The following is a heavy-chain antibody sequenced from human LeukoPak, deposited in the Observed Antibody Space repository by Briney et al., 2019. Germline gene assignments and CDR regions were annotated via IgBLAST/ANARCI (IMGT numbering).Heavy chain of an antibody. CDR1: GFTVSSNY. D-gene: IGHD3-10*01. CDR3: ARVIGSGSYHFDY. CDR2: IYSGGST. J-gene: IGHJ4*02. V-gene: IGHV3-53*01. Sequence: GGSLRLSCAASGFTVSSNYMSWVRQAPGKGLEWVSVIYSGGSTYYADSVKGRFTISRDNSKNTLYLQMNSLRAEDTAVYYCARVIGSGSYHFDYWGQETLVTVSS.